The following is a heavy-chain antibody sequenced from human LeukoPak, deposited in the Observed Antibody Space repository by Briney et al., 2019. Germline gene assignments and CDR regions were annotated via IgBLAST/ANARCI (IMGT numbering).Heavy chain of an antibody. V-gene: IGHV4-59*01. CDR1: GGSISSYY. CDR3: AGDLYGAFDY. D-gene: IGHD4-17*01. Sequence: PSETLSLTCTVSGGSISSYYWSWIRQPPGKGLEWIGYIYYSGSTNYNPSLKSRVTISVDTSKNQFSLKLSSVTAADTAVYYCAGDLYGAFDYWGQGTLVTVSS. CDR2: IYYSGST. J-gene: IGHJ4*02.